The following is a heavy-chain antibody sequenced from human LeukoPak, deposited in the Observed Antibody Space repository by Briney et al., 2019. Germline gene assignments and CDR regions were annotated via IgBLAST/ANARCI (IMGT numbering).Heavy chain of an antibody. CDR3: ASTAFWSGYSNGADFDY. CDR2: INPNSGGT. V-gene: IGHV1-2*02. J-gene: IGHJ4*02. D-gene: IGHD3-3*01. CDR1: GYTFTGYY. Sequence: ASVKVSCKASGYTFTGYYMHWVRQAPGQGLEWMGWINPNSGGTNYAQKFQGRVTMTRGTSISTAYMELSRLRSDDTAVYYCASTAFWSGYSNGADFDYWGQGTLVTVSS.